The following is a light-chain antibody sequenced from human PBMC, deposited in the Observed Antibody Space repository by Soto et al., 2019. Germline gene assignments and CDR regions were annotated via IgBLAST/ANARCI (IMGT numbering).Light chain of an antibody. CDR3: ATWDDSRKGV. J-gene: IGLJ1*01. CDR2: TNN. V-gene: IGLV1-44*01. Sequence: QSVLTQPPSASGTPGQRIVISCSGSTSNIESHSVNWFQQVPGTAPKLLIITNNQRPSGVPARFSGSKSGASASLAISGLQSEDEATYYCATWDDSRKGVFGTGTK. CDR1: TSNIESHS.